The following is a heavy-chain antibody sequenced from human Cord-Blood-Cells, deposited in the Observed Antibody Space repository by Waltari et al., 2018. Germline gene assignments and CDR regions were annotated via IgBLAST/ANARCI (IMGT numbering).Heavy chain of an antibody. CDR2: IIPILGIA. D-gene: IGHD1-26*01. J-gene: IGHJ3*02. CDR1: GGTFSRYA. V-gene: IGHV1-69*09. Sequence: QVQLVQSGAEVKKPGSSVKVSCKASGGTFSRYAISWVRQAPGQGLEWMGRIIPILGIANYAQKFQGRVTITADKSTSTAYMELSSLRSEDTAVYYCARGALRHDAFDIWGQGTMVTVSS. CDR3: ARGALRHDAFDI.